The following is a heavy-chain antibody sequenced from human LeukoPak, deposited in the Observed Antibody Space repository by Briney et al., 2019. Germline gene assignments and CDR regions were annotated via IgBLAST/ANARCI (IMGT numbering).Heavy chain of an antibody. D-gene: IGHD3-3*01. CDR3: ARGNWSGYYYYYYGMDV. J-gene: IGHJ6*02. CDR1: GGSISSYY. Sequence: PSETLSLTCTVSGGSISSYYWSWIRQPPGKGLEWIGYIYYSGSTNYNPSLKSRVTISVDTSKNQFSLKLSSVTAADTAVYYCARGNWSGYYYYYYGMDVWGQGTTVTVSS. V-gene: IGHV4-59*12. CDR2: IYYSGST.